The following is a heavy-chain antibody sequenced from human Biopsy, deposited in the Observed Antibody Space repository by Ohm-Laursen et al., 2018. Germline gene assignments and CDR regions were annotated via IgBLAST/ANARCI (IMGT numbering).Heavy chain of an antibody. J-gene: IGHJ2*01. CDR3: ARDRGYYSDRTVPGYFDL. CDR1: GDSISSNY. CDR2: VFYTGST. Sequence: GTLSLTCIVSGDSISSNYWSWIRQPPGKGLDWIGYVFYTGSTDYNPSLQSRVTISVDTSKNHFSLRLRSVTPADTAIYYCARDRGYYSDRTVPGYFDLWGRGTLVTVSS. V-gene: IGHV4-59*01. D-gene: IGHD3-22*01.